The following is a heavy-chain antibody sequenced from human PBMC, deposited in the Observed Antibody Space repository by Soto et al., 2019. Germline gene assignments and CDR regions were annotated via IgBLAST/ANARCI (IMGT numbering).Heavy chain of an antibody. V-gene: IGHV1-8*01. CDR1: GYTFTSYD. CDR3: AREQGRFVP. J-gene: IGHJ5*02. Sequence: QVQLVQSGAEVKKPGTSVKVSCKASGYTFTSYDIAWVRQATGQGLEWMGWMNPNSGNTGYAQKFQGRVTMTSNTSISTAYMVLSSLRSEVTTVYYCAREQGRFVPWGQGTVVTVSS. CDR2: MNPNSGNT. D-gene: IGHD7-27*01.